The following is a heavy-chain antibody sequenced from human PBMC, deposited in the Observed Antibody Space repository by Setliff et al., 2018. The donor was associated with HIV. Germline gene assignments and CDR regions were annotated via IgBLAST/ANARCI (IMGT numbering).Heavy chain of an antibody. J-gene: IGHJ5*02. Sequence: ASVKVSCKASGYTFTSYGISWVRQAPGQGLEWMGWISAYNGNTNYAQKLQGRVTMTTDTSTSTAYVELRSLRSDDTAVYYCARAVYSGWFDPWGQGTLVTVSS. CDR2: ISAYNGNT. CDR3: ARAVYSGWFDP. V-gene: IGHV1-18*01. CDR1: GYTFTSYG. D-gene: IGHD1-26*01.